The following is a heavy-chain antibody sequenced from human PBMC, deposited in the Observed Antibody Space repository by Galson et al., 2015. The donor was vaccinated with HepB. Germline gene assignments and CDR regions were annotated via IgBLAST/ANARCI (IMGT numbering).Heavy chain of an antibody. CDR1: GFTFSSYG. J-gene: IGHJ6*02. CDR2: IRYDGSNK. Sequence: SLRLSCAASGFTFSSYGMHWVRQAPGKGLEWVAFIRYDGSNKYYADSVKGRFTISRDNSKNTLYLQMNSLRAEDTAVYYCAKENYCSSTSCLTRTYDYYYYGMDVWGQGTTVTVSS. D-gene: IGHD2-2*01. CDR3: AKENYCSSTSCLTRTYDYYYYGMDV. V-gene: IGHV3-30*02.